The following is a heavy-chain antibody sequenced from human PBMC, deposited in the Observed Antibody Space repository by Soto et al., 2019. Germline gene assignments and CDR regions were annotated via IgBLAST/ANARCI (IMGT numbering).Heavy chain of an antibody. CDR2: ISGYNGNT. V-gene: IGHV1-18*01. CDR3: AREYGMDV. Sequence: QVQLVQSGAEVKKPGASVNVSCKASGYSFHTYAISWVRQAPGQGLEWVGWISGYNGNTNYAQKFPGRVTLTSDTSTKTAFMELRSLTGDDTAGFYCAREYGMDVWGQGTTVTVSS. J-gene: IGHJ6*02. CDR1: GYSFHTYA.